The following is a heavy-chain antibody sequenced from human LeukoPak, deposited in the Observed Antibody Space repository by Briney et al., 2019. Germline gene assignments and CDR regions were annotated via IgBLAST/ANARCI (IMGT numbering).Heavy chain of an antibody. CDR1: GFTVSNNY. D-gene: IGHD3-3*01. J-gene: IGHJ4*02. V-gene: IGHV3-53*01. CDR2: IFSGGIT. CDR3: ARVPRSARIPIFR. Sequence: PGGSLRLSCAASGFTVSNNYMTWVRQAPGKGLEWVSVIFSGGITYYADSAKGRFAISRDNAKNSLYLQMNSLRADDTAIYYCARVPRSARIPIFRWGQGTLVTVSS.